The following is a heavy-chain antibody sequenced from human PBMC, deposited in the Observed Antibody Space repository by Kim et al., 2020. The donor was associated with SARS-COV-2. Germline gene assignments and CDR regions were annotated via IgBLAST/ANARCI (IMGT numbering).Heavy chain of an antibody. V-gene: IGHV3-53*01. CDR3: ATDSTHGVSRWFDP. J-gene: IGHJ5*02. Sequence: AEPGKGRFTISRNNSKNTLYLQMNSLRTEDTAVYYCATDSTHGVSRWFDPWGQGTLVTVSS. D-gene: IGHD4-17*01.